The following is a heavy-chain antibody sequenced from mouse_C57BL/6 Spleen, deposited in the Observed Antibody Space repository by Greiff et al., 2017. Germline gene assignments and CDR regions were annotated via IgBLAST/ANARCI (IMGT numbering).Heavy chain of an antibody. Sequence: EVQLQQSGPELVKPGASVKISCKASGYSFTGYYMNWVKQSPEKSLEWIGEINPSTGGTTYNQKFTAKATLTVDKSSSTAYMQLKSLTSEDSAVYYCARGLGRGRFDYWGQGTTLTVSS. CDR3: ARGLGRGRFDY. CDR1: GYSFTGYY. D-gene: IGHD4-1*01. CDR2: INPSTGGT. J-gene: IGHJ2*01. V-gene: IGHV1-42*01.